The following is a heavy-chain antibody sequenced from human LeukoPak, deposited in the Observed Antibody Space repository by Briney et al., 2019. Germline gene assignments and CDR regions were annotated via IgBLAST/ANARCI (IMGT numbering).Heavy chain of an antibody. D-gene: IGHD3-9*01. CDR1: GGSISSGDYY. CDR2: IYYSGST. Sequence: SQTLSLTCTVSGGSISSGDYYWSWIRQPPGKGLEWIGYIYYSGSTYYNPSLKSRVTISVDTSKNQFSLKLSSVTAADTAVYYCARGTYYDILTGSHYFDYWGQETLVTVSS. V-gene: IGHV4-30-4*01. J-gene: IGHJ4*02. CDR3: ARGTYYDILTGSHYFDY.